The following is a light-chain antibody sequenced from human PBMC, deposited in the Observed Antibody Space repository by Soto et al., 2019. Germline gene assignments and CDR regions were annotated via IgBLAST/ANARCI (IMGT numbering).Light chain of an antibody. Sequence: IVLTQSPATLSLWPGETAVLSCRASQTVSSYLSWYQHKPGQAPRLLIYDASKRAPGIPARFSGSGSGTDFTLSISSLDPEDFAVYYCQQRATSITFGQGTRLEIE. CDR3: QQRATSIT. CDR1: QTVSSY. CDR2: DAS. J-gene: IGKJ5*01. V-gene: IGKV3-11*01.